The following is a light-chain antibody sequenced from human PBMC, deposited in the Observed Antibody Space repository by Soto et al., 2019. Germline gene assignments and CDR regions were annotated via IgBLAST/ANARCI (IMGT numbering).Light chain of an antibody. CDR2: AAS. CDR1: QSISNH. J-gene: IGKJ1*01. Sequence: DIQMTQSPSSLSASVEDRVIITCRASQSISNHLNWYQQKPGKAPKLLIFAASSLQSGVPSRFSGSGSGTDFTLTISSLQPEDVATYYCQKYNSAWTFGQGTKVDIK. CDR3: QKYNSAWT. V-gene: IGKV1-27*01.